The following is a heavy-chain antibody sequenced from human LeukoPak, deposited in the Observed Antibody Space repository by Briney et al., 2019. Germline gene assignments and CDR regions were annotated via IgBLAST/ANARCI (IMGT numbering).Heavy chain of an antibody. D-gene: IGHD4-23*01. J-gene: IGHJ4*02. Sequence: PGGSLRLSCAASGFTFSSYGMHWVRQAPGKGLEWVAFIRYDGSNKYSADSVKGRFTISRDNSKNTLYLQMNSLKTEDTAVYYCTTDNDGDYGGNSMSVYWGQGTLVTVSS. V-gene: IGHV3-30*02. CDR2: IRYDGSNK. CDR1: GFTFSSYG. CDR3: TTDNDGDYGGNSMSVY.